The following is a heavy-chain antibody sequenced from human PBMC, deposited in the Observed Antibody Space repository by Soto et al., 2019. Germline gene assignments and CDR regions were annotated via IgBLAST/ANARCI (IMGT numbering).Heavy chain of an antibody. CDR3: ARALGYCSGDGDYSDWFGP. D-gene: IGHD2-15*01. CDR1: GFTFSRDW. J-gene: IGHJ5*02. V-gene: IGHV3-74*01. Sequence: EVQLVESGGGLVQPGGSLRLSCAASGFTFSRDWMYWVRQAPGKGLVWVSRINSDGSSTSYADTVKGRFTISRDNAKNRRYLQMSGLRVEDTAVHYCARALGYCSGDGDYSDWFGPWGQGSVVTVSS. CDR2: INSDGSST.